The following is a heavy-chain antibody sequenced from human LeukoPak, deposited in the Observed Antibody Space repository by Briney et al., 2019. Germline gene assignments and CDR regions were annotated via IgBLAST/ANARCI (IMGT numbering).Heavy chain of an antibody. CDR2: ISPSGGIT. Sequence: GGTLRLSFGASGFTFSSHGMNWVRQAPGKGLEWVSGISPSGGITYYTDSVKGRFTISRDNSKNTVSLQMNSLRAEDTAVYYCAKDWTRYASGSYQHFWGQGTLVTVSS. J-gene: IGHJ4*02. D-gene: IGHD3-10*01. CDR1: GFTFSSHG. V-gene: IGHV3-23*01. CDR3: AKDWTRYASGSYQHF.